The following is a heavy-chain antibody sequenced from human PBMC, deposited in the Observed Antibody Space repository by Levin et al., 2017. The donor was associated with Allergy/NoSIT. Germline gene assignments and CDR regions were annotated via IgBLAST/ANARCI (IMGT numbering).Heavy chain of an antibody. D-gene: IGHD3-10*01. V-gene: IGHV3-7*04. CDR2: IKQDGSEK. Sequence: GGSLRLSCAASGFTFSSYWMSWVRQAPGKGLEWVANIKQDGSEKYYVDSVKGRFTISRDNAKNSLYLQMNSLRAEDTAVYYCARPYYYGSGSYDDYWGQGTLVTVSS. CDR1: GFTFSSYW. J-gene: IGHJ4*02. CDR3: ARPYYYGSGSYDDY.